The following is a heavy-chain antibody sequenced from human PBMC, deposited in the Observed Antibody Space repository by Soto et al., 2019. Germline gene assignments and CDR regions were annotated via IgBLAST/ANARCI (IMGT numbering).Heavy chain of an antibody. Sequence: GSLRLSCPASGFTFSSYARHWFRQAPGKGLEGVAVISYDGSNKYYADSVKGRFTISRDNSKNTLYLRMNSLRAEDTAVYYCARDDIVVEYPIYGMDVWGQGTTVTVSS. CDR2: ISYDGSNK. V-gene: IGHV3-30-3*01. CDR3: ARDDIVVEYPIYGMDV. CDR1: GFTFSSYA. J-gene: IGHJ6*02. D-gene: IGHD2-2*01.